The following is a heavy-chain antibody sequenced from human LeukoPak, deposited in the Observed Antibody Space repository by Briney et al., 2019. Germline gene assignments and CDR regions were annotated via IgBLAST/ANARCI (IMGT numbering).Heavy chain of an antibody. CDR3: ARSLRGAAHHFDY. CDR2: TYFTGNA. D-gene: IGHD6-6*01. V-gene: IGHV4-39*01. J-gene: IGHJ4*02. CDR1: GGSISGSSYY. Sequence: SETLSLTCTVSGGSISGSSYYWGWIRQPPGKGLEWIGSTYFTGNAYYNPSLKSRVTISVDTSKNQFSLILRSVTAADTAVYYCARSLRGAAHHFDYWGQGTLVTVSS.